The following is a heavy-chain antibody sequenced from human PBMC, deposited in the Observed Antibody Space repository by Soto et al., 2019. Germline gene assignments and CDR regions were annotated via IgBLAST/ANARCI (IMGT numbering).Heavy chain of an antibody. Sequence: QVQLQESGPGLVKPSQTLSLICTVSGGSISSRGYFWSWIRQHPGKALEWIAYIYYRGSTYYNPSLRSLVTTSSETSKNQFSLKLSSVTAADTDVYWCVRGRAGFFSGGRSDNWFDPWSQGNL. CDR2: IYYRGST. J-gene: IGHJ5*02. CDR3: VRGRAGFFSGGRSDNWFDP. V-gene: IGHV4-31*01. D-gene: IGHD2-15*01. CDR1: GGSISSRGYF.